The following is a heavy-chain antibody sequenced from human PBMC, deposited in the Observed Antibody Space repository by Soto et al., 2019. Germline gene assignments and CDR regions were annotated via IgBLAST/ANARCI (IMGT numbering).Heavy chain of an antibody. V-gene: IGHV1-69*01. J-gene: IGHJ5*02. Sequence: QVQLVQSGAEVKKPGSSVKVSCKASGGTFSSYAISWVRQAPGQGLEWMGGIIPIFGTANYAQKFQGRVTITADESTSTAYMELSSLRSQDTAVYYSARNIVDTAMAYGWFDPWGQGTLVTVSS. D-gene: IGHD5-18*01. CDR3: ARNIVDTAMAYGWFDP. CDR1: GGTFSSYA. CDR2: IIPIFGTA.